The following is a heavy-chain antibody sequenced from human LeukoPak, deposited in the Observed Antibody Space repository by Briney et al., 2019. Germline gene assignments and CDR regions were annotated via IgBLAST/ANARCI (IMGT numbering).Heavy chain of an antibody. CDR2: ISTSSSYI. Sequence: PGGSLRLSCAASGFTFSSYSMNWVRQAPGKGLEWVSSISTSSSYINYADSVKGRFTISRDNAKNSLYLQMNSLRAEDTAVYYCARVYSGYSHYYYYYMDVWGKGTTVTVSS. J-gene: IGHJ6*03. CDR3: ARVYSGYSHYYYYYMDV. V-gene: IGHV3-21*01. D-gene: IGHD5-12*01. CDR1: GFTFSSYS.